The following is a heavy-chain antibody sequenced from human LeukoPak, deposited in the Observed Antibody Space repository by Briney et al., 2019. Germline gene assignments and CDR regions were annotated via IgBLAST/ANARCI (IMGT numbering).Heavy chain of an antibody. CDR2: ISSSGSTI. D-gene: IGHD6-19*01. CDR1: GFTFSDYY. CDR3: AKDLGGYSSGWDGDYFDY. Sequence: NPGGSLRLSCAASGFTFSDYYMSWIRQAPGKGLEWVSYISSSGSTIYYADSVKGRFTISRDNSKNSLYLQMNSLRTEDTALYYCAKDLGGYSSGWDGDYFDYWGQGTLVTVSS. J-gene: IGHJ4*02. V-gene: IGHV3-11*01.